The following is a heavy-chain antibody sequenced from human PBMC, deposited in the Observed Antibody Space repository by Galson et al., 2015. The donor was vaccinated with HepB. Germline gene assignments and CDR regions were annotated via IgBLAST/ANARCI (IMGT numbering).Heavy chain of an antibody. CDR1: GFTFDDYA. D-gene: IGHD1-26*01. V-gene: IGHV3-9*01. Sequence: SLRLSCAASGFTFDDYAMHWVRQAPGKGLEWVSGISWNSGSIGYADSVKGRFTVSRDNAKNSLYLQMNSLRVEDTALYYCSKYGSSPHWGQGTLVTVSS. CDR2: ISWNSGSI. CDR3: SKYGSSPH. J-gene: IGHJ4*02.